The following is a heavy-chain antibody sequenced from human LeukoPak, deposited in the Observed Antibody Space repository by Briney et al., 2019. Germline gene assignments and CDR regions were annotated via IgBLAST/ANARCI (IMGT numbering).Heavy chain of an antibody. D-gene: IGHD4-17*01. J-gene: IGHJ4*02. CDR1: GDSVSSNSAA. Sequence: SQTLSLTCAISGDSVSSNSAAWNWIRQSPSRGLEWLGRTYYRSKWYNDYAVSVKSRITINPDTSKNQFSLKLTSVTAADTAVYYCARGPPYSGDYDPYFDYWGQGTLVTVSS. CDR3: ARGPPYSGDYDPYFDY. CDR2: TYYRSKWYN. V-gene: IGHV6-1*01.